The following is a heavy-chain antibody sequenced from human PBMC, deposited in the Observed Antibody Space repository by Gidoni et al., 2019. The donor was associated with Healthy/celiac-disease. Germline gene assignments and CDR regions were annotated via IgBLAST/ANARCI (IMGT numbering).Heavy chain of an antibody. CDR1: GSTFSRYA. CDR2: ISGSGGST. V-gene: IGHV3-23*04. Sequence: EVQLVESGGGLVQPGGSLRLYGVASGSTFSRYAMSWVRQAPGKGVEWVSAISGSGGSTYYADSVKGRFTISRDNSKNTLYLQMNSLRAEDTAVYYCANSVFNDAFDIWGQGTMVTVSS. CDR3: ANSVFNDAFDI. J-gene: IGHJ3*02. D-gene: IGHD2-8*01.